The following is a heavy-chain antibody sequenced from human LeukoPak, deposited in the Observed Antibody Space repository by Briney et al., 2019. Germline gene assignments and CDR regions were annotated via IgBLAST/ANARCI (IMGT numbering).Heavy chain of an antibody. CDR3: ARARIGRGNLKARAGGSGSASVNWFDP. Sequence: GASVKVSCKASGYTFTSYDINWVRQATGQGLEWMGWMNPNSGNTGYAQKFQGRVTIARNTSISTAYMELSSLRSEDTAVYYCARARIGRGNLKARAGGSGSASVNWFDPWGQGTLVTVSS. CDR1: GYTFTSYD. CDR2: MNPNSGNT. D-gene: IGHD3-10*01. V-gene: IGHV1-8*03. J-gene: IGHJ5*02.